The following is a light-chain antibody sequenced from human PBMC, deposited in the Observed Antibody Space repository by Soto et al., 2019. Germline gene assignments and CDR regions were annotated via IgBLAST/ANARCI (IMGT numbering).Light chain of an antibody. Sequence: QLVLTQSPSASASLGASVTLTCTLSSGHNTYAIAWHQQQPEKGPRYLMKLNSDGSHSKGDGIPDRFSGSSSGAERYLTISSLQSEDEADYYCQTSVTGFHSVVFGGGTQLTVL. CDR1: SGHNTYA. V-gene: IGLV4-69*01. J-gene: IGLJ2*01. CDR2: LNSDGSH. CDR3: QTSVTGFHSVV.